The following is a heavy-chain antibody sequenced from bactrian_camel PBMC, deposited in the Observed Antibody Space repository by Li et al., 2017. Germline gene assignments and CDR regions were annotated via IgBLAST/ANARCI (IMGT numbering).Heavy chain of an antibody. V-gene: IGHV3S1*01. CDR1: GYTYSGDC. Sequence: HVQLVESGGGSVQAGGSLTLACSVSGYTYSGDCMAWFRQVPGNEREGLATIYGDAGRTDYADSVKGRFTISRDNTNNTLYLQLNSLKAEDTGMYYCTIGGRETWKEQRRGQGTQVTVS. CDR3: TIGGRETWKEQR. J-gene: IGHJ4*01. CDR2: IYGDAGRT.